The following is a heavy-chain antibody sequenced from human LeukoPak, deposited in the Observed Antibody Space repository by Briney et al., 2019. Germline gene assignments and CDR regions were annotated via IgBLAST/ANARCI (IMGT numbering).Heavy chain of an antibody. CDR1: GYTFTSYG. D-gene: IGHD2-2*01. J-gene: IGHJ6*03. V-gene: IGHV1-18*01. CDR3: ARKSLGYCSSTSCYGSIDV. Sequence: ASVKLSRKSSGYTFTSYGISWVRQAPGRGLEWMGWISAYNGNTNYAQNLQGRVTMTTDTSTSTAYMELRRLRADDTAVYYCARKSLGYCSSTSCYGSIDVWGKGTTVTVSS. CDR2: ISAYNGNT.